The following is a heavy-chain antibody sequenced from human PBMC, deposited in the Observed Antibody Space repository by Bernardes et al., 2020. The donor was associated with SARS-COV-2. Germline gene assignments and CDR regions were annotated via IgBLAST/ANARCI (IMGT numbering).Heavy chain of an antibody. D-gene: IGHD6-19*01. Sequence: GSLRLSCAASGFTFSSYWMHWIRQVPGKGLVWVSRINGDGNSINYADSVKGRFTISRDNAKNTLYLQMTSLTAEDTALYYCVRGSGNYYFDYWGQGTLITVSS. CDR2: INGDGNSI. V-gene: IGHV3-74*01. CDR3: VRGSGNYYFDY. J-gene: IGHJ4*02. CDR1: GFTFSSYW.